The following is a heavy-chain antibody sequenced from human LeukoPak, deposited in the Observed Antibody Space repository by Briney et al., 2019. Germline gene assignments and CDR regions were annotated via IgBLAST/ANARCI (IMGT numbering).Heavy chain of an antibody. J-gene: IGHJ4*02. Sequence: ASVKVFCKASGYTFTTSYMHWVRQAPGQGLEWMGIISSGDGTTNYAQKFQDRVTMRTDTSASTVYLDLSSLRSEDTAVYYFARTRGYSYVDYWGQGTLVTVSS. CDR2: ISSGDGTT. CDR1: GYTFTTSY. V-gene: IGHV1-46*01. CDR3: ARTRGYSYVDY. D-gene: IGHD5-12*01.